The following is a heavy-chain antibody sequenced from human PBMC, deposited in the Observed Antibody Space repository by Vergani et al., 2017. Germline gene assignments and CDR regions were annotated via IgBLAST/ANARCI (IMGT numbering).Heavy chain of an antibody. J-gene: IGHJ6*03. CDR2: IYYSGST. Sequence: QVQLQESGPGLVKPSETLSLTCTVSGGYISRYYWSWIRQPPGKGLEWIGDIYYSGSTNYNPSLKSRVTISVDTSKNQFSLNLSSVTAADTAVYYCARVYYDFWSAPRGYYYYMDVWGKGTTVTVSS. CDR3: ARVYYDFWSAPRGYYYYMDV. V-gene: IGHV4-59*01. D-gene: IGHD3-3*01. CDR1: GGYISRYY.